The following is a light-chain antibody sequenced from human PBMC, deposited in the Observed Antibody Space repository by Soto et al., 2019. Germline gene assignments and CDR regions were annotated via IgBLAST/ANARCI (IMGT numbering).Light chain of an antibody. CDR1: HSVSSY. CDR3: QQYNDWPRT. V-gene: IGKV3-15*01. CDR2: GAF. Sequence: EIVMTQSPATLSVSPGERATLSCRASHSVSSYLAWYQQKPGQAPRLLIYGAFTRATGMPARFSGSGSGTEFTLTISSLQSEDFAVYYCQQYNDWPRTFGQGTKVEIK. J-gene: IGKJ1*01.